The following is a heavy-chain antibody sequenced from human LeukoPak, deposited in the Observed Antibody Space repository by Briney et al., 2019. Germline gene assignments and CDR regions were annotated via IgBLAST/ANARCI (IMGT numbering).Heavy chain of an antibody. CDR3: ARTRPRAATFDY. Sequence: PSETLSLTCAVSGGSISSYYWSWIRQPAGKGLEWIGRIYTSGTTNYNPSLKSRVTTSVDTSKNQFSLNLNSVTAADTAVYYCARTRPRAATFDYWGQGTLVTVSS. CDR1: GGSISSYY. J-gene: IGHJ4*02. D-gene: IGHD2-15*01. CDR2: IYTSGTT. V-gene: IGHV4-4*07.